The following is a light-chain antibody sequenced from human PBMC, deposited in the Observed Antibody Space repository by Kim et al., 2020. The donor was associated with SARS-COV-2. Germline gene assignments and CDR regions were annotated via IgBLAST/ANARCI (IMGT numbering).Light chain of an antibody. J-gene: IGLJ3*02. CDR2: DVS. V-gene: IGLV2-11*01. Sequence: GQSVTISCTGTSSYVGGYNYVSWYQQHPGKAPKLMIYDVSKRPSGVPDRFSGSKSGNTASLTISGLQAEDEADYYCCSYAGSYPWVFGGGTKLTVL. CDR1: SSYVGGYNY. CDR3: CSYAGSYPWV.